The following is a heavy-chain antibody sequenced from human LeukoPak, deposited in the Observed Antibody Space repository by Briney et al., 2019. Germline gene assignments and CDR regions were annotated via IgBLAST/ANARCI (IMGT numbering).Heavy chain of an antibody. CDR3: ARDVTRGGYPGGFDY. J-gene: IGHJ4*02. D-gene: IGHD2-15*01. CDR1: GYTFTSYG. V-gene: IGHV1-18*01. CDR2: ISAYNGNT. Sequence: GASVKVSCKASGYTFTSYGISWVRQAPGQGLEWMGWISAYNGNTNYAQKLQGRVTMTTDTSTSTAYMELRSLRSDDTAVYYCARDVTRGGYPGGFDYWGQGTLVTVSS.